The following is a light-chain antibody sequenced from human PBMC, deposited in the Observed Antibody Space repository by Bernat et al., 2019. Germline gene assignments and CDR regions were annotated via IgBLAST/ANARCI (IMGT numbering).Light chain of an antibody. CDR1: QSLPHSNGYNY. CDR3: MQALQTPRT. J-gene: IGKJ2*01. Sequence: DIVMTQSPLSLPVTPGEPASISCRSSQSLPHSNGYNYLDWYLQKPGQSPQLLTYLGSNRASGVPDRFSGSGSGTDFTLKISRVEAEDVGVYYCMQALQTPRTFGQGTKLEIK. CDR2: LGS. V-gene: IGKV2-28*01.